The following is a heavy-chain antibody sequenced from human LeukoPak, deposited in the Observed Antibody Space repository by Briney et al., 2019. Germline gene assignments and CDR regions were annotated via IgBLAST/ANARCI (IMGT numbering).Heavy chain of an antibody. J-gene: IGHJ4*02. D-gene: IGHD4-17*01. CDR2: IIPIFGTA. Sequence: SVRVSCKASGGTFSSYAISWVRQAPGQGLEWMGGIIPIFGTANYAQKFQGRVTITADESTSTAYMELSSLRSEDTAVYYCARKTTVTTGYDYWGQGTLVTVSS. CDR3: ARKTTVTTGYDY. V-gene: IGHV1-69*13. CDR1: GGTFSSYA.